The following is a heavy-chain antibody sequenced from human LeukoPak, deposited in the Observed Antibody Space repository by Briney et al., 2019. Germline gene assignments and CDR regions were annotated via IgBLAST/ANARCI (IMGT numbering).Heavy chain of an antibody. CDR1: GDSINSYY. CDR2: IYYSGST. CDR3: ARSLRGYRFATDY. Sequence: SGTLSLTCTVSGDSINSYYWSWIRQPPGKGLEWIGYIYYSGSTKYNPSIKSRVTISVDTSKNQFSLKLSSVTAADTAVYYCARSLRGYRFATDYWGQGTLVTVSS. V-gene: IGHV4-59*08. J-gene: IGHJ4*02. D-gene: IGHD5-18*01.